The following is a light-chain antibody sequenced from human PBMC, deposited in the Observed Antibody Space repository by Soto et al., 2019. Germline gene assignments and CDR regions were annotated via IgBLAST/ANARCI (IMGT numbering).Light chain of an antibody. Sequence: DILMTQSPAPLTVSLGERATINCKSSQTILYSSNNKNYLAWYQQKPGQPPNLLIYWASSRESGVPDRFSGSGSGTDFTLTISSLQAEDVAIYFCQQYYNTPLTFGGGTKVDI. CDR2: WAS. J-gene: IGKJ4*01. CDR3: QQYYNTPLT. V-gene: IGKV4-1*01. CDR1: QTILYSSNNKNY.